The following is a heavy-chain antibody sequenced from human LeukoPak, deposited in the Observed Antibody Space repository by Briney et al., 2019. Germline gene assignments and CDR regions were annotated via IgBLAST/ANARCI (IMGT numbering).Heavy chain of an antibody. V-gene: IGHV1-69*13. D-gene: IGHD5-18*01. J-gene: IGHJ4*02. CDR3: ASRRGYSYGFFDY. CDR1: GYTLTELS. CDR2: IIPIFGTA. Sequence: GASVKVSCKVSGYTLTELSMHWVRQAPGKGLEWMGGIIPIFGTANYAQKFQGRVTITADESTSTAYMELSSLRSEDTAVYYCASRRGYSYGFFDYWGQGTLVTVSS.